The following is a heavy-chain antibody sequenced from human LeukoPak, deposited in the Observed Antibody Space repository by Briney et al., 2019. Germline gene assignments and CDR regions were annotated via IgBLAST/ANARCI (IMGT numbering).Heavy chain of an antibody. J-gene: IGHJ4*02. CDR3: VRLRRNSDTSGFYYYYDL. V-gene: IGHV3-21*01. Sequence: NTGGSLRLSCVASGYTFSSYSINWVRQAPGKGLEWVSSISVRSNYIYYADSVRGRFSISRDDARDSLYLQMNSLRAEDTAVYYCVRLRRNSDTSGFYYYYDLWGQGTLVTVSS. CDR2: ISVRSNYI. CDR1: GYTFSSYS. D-gene: IGHD3-22*01.